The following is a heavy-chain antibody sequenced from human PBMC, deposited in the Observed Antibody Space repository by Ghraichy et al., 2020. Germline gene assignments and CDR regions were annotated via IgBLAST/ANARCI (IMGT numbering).Heavy chain of an antibody. CDR2: INPNSGGT. Sequence: ASVKVSCKASGYTFTGYYMHWVRQAPGQGLEWMGWINPNSGGTNYAQKFQGRVTMTRDTSISTAYMELSRLRSDDTAVYYCARGGGVGDRIPEIDYWGQGTLVTVSS. D-gene: IGHD3-10*01. J-gene: IGHJ4*02. CDR1: GYTFTGYY. CDR3: ARGGGVGDRIPEIDY. V-gene: IGHV1-2*02.